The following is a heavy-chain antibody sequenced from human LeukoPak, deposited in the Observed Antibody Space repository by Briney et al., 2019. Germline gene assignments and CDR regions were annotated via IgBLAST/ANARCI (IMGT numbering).Heavy chain of an antibody. CDR1: GFTFSSYG. Sequence: GGSPRLSCAASGFTFSSYGMHWVRQAPGKGLEWVGVISFDGSYKYYVDSVKGRFTISRDNSKNTLYLQMNSLRAEDTAVYYCAKGVDTATLHGAFDIWGQGTMVTVSS. J-gene: IGHJ3*02. CDR3: AKGVDTATLHGAFDI. V-gene: IGHV3-30*18. CDR2: ISFDGSYK. D-gene: IGHD5-18*01.